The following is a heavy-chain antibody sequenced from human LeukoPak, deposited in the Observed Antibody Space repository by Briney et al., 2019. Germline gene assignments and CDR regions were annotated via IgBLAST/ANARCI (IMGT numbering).Heavy chain of an antibody. D-gene: IGHD3-22*01. J-gene: IGHJ4*02. CDR2: INSDGSST. Sequence: GGSLRLSCAASGFTFSSYWMHWVRQAPGKGLVWVSRINSDGSSTSYADSVKGRFTISRDNAKNTLYLQMNSLRAEDTAVYYCAARRRGYYYDSSGYYRDYWGQGTLVTVSS. CDR3: AARRRGYYYDSSGYYRDY. V-gene: IGHV3-74*01. CDR1: GFTFSSYW.